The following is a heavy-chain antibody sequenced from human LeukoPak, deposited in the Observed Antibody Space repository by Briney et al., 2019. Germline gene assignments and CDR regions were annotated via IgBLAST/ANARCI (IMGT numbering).Heavy chain of an antibody. Sequence: SGTLSLTCAVYGGSFSGYYWCWIRQPPGKGLEWIGEINHSGSTNYNPSLKSRVTISVDTSENQFSLKLSSVTAADTAVYYCARGYDILTGYYREFDYWGQGTLVTVSS. CDR2: INHSGST. D-gene: IGHD3-9*01. CDR1: GGSFSGYY. J-gene: IGHJ4*02. CDR3: ARGYDILTGYYREFDY. V-gene: IGHV4-34*01.